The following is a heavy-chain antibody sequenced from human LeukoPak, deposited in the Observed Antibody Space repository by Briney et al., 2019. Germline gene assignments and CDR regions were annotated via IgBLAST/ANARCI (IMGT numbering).Heavy chain of an antibody. D-gene: IGHD3-3*01. CDR1: GFTFSSYA. Sequence: PGGSLRLSCAASGFTFSSYAMHWVRQAPGKGLEWVAVISYDGSNKYYADSVKGRFTISRDNSKNTLYLQMNSLRAEDTAVYYCASKGITIFGVAADYWGQGTLVTVSS. J-gene: IGHJ4*02. CDR3: ASKGITIFGVAADY. V-gene: IGHV3-30-3*01. CDR2: ISYDGSNK.